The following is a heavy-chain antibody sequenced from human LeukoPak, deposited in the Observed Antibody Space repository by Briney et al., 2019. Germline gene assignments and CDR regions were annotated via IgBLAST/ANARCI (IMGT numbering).Heavy chain of an antibody. J-gene: IGHJ4*02. CDR1: GYIFTSYD. CDR2: MNPSSGAT. V-gene: IGHV1-8*02. D-gene: IGHD4-23*01. Sequence: ASVKVSCKASGYIFTSYDINWVRQAAGQELDWIGWMNPSSGATDYTQKFKGRVTFTRDTSTSTAYMELSSLGSEDTAVYYCARSGFGGNVNFDLWGQGTLVTVSS. CDR3: ARSGFGGNVNFDL.